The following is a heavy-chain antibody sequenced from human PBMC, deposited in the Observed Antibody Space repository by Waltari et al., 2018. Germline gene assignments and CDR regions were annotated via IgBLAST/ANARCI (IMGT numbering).Heavy chain of an antibody. V-gene: IGHV4-39*01. J-gene: IGHJ2*01. CDR1: DVSSSPSRHY. CDR2: LHYGGSS. CDR3: ATLPIPLELWYFDL. Sequence: QLQLQESGPGLVNPSETLSLTCTVSDVSSSPSRHYWGWIRQPPGKGLDWIGSLHYGGSSYFNPSLKSRVTISVDTSKNQFSLKLTSVTAADTAVYYCATLPIPLELWYFDLWGRGTLVTVSS. D-gene: IGHD1-7*01.